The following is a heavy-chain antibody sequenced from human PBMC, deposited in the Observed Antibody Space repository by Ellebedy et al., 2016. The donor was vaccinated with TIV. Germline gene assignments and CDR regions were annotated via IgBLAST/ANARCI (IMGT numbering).Heavy chain of an antibody. J-gene: IGHJ4*02. D-gene: IGHD1-14*01. V-gene: IGHV4-4*07. Sequence: SETLSLXXTVSGGSFSSYYWSWIRQSAGKGLEWIGRIFMSGSTTYNPSLKNRVTMSVDASTTQLSLNLSSVTAADTAVYYCAGTPGDKGFDYWGQGTLVTVSS. CDR2: IFMSGST. CDR1: GGSFSSYY. CDR3: AGTPGDKGFDY.